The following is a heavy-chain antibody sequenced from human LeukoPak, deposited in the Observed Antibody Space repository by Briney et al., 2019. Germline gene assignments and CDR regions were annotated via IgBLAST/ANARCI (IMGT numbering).Heavy chain of an antibody. V-gene: IGHV3-64*01. J-gene: IGHJ4*02. CDR1: GFTFSSYA. CDR3: ARGGSIADRPIDY. D-gene: IGHD6-6*01. CDR2: ISSNGGST. Sequence: PRGSLRLSCAASGFTFSSYAMHWVRQAPWKGLEYVSGISSNGGSTYYAKCVKGRFTIYRDNSKNTLFVQMGSLRAEDMAVYYCARGGSIADRPIDYWGQGTLVTVSS.